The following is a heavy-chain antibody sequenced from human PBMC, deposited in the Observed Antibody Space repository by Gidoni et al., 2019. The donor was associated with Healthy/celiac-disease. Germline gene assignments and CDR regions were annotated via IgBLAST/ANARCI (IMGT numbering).Heavy chain of an antibody. CDR2: ISWNSDSK. Sequence: EVQLVESGGGLVQPGRSLRLSCAASGFTFDDYAMHWVRQGPGKGLEWVSGISWNSDSKAYADSVKGRFTISRDNAKNSLYLQMNSLRVEDTAVYYCAKDINYVTERFDYWGQGTLVTVSS. CDR1: GFTFDDYA. V-gene: IGHV3-9*01. J-gene: IGHJ4*02. CDR3: AKDINYVTERFDY. D-gene: IGHD3-10*02.